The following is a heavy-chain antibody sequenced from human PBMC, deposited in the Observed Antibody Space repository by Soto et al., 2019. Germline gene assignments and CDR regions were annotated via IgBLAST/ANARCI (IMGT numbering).Heavy chain of an antibody. CDR2: ISAYNGNT. J-gene: IGHJ4*02. D-gene: IGHD3-3*01. Sequence: ASVKVSCKASGYTFTSYGISWVRQAPGQGLEWMGWISAYNGNTNYAQKLQGRFTISRDNSKNTLHLQMNSLRAEDTAVYYCAKEVSSGYYPFDYWGQGTLVTVSS. CDR3: AKEVSSGYYPFDY. CDR1: GYTFTSYG. V-gene: IGHV1-18*01.